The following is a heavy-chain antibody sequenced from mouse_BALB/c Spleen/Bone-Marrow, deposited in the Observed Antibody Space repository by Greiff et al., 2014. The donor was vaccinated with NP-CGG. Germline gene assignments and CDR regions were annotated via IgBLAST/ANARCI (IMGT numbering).Heavy chain of an antibody. CDR1: GDSITSGY. V-gene: IGHV3-8*02. Sequence: EVQVEESGPSLVKPSQTLSLTCSVTGDSITSGYWNWIRKFPGNKLEYMGYISYSGSTYYNQSLQSRISITRDTSKNQYYLQLDSVTTEDAATYYCATYDGYYFDYWGQGTTLTVSS. CDR3: ATYDGYYFDY. CDR2: ISYSGST. J-gene: IGHJ2*01. D-gene: IGHD1-2*01.